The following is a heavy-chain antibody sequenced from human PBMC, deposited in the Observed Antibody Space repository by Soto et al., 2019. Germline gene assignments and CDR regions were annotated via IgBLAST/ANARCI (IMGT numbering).Heavy chain of an antibody. V-gene: IGHV3-74*01. CDR3: ARPSTYSTFFDY. Sequence: GGSLRLSCEASGFTFTNYWMHWVRQAPGKGLVWVSRIKTDGSRTDYGDSVKGRFTISRDNAKNTLYLEMNSLRAEDTAVYYCARPSTYSTFFDYWGQGTLVTVSS. D-gene: IGHD6-13*01. CDR2: IKTDGSRT. CDR1: GFTFTNYW. J-gene: IGHJ4*02.